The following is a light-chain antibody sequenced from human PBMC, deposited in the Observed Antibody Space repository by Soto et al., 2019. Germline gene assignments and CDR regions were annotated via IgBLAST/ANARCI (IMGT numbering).Light chain of an antibody. V-gene: IGKV3-11*01. Sequence: EIVLTQSPATLSLSPGERATLSCRASQTVDRFLAWYQQRPGQPPRLLIYDTSNRATGIPARFSGSGSGTDFTLTISSLEPEDFAVYYCQQRYNWPPITFGGGTRVEIK. J-gene: IGKJ4*01. CDR1: QTVDRF. CDR3: QQRYNWPPIT. CDR2: DTS.